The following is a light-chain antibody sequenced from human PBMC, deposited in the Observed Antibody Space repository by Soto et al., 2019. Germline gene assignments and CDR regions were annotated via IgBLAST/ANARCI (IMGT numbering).Light chain of an antibody. J-gene: IGKJ1*01. Sequence: EIVMTQSPATLSVSPGERATLSCRASQSVSSNLAWFQQKPGQAPRLVIYGASSRAAGIPARFSGSGSGTEFTLTMSSLQSEDFAVYYCQQYGSSPPWTFGQGTKVDIK. V-gene: IGKV3-15*01. CDR1: QSVSSN. CDR3: QQYGSSPPWT. CDR2: GAS.